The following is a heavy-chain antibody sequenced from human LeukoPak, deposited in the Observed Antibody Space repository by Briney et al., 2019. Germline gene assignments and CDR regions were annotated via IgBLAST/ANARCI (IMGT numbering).Heavy chain of an antibody. Sequence: PSQTLSLTCTVSGGSISSGDYYWSWIRQPPGKGLEWIGYIYYSGSTNYNPSLKSRVTISVDTSKNQFSLKLSSVTAADTAVYYCARSSRHPRGTFDYWGQGTLVTVSS. J-gene: IGHJ4*02. CDR2: IYYSGST. CDR1: GGSISSGDYY. V-gene: IGHV4-61*08. D-gene: IGHD3-10*01. CDR3: ARSSRHPRGTFDY.